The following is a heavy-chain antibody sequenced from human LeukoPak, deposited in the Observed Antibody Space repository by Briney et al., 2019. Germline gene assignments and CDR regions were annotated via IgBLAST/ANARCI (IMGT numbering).Heavy chain of an antibody. CDR2: INPNSGGT. J-gene: IGHJ4*02. CDR1: GYTFTGYY. V-gene: IGHV1-2*02. Sequence: ASVKVSCKASGYTFTGYYMHWVRHATGQGLEWMGWINPNSGGTNYAQKFQGRVTMTRDTSISTAYMELSRLRSDDTAVYYCARVPYSSGRFDYWGQGTLVTVSS. CDR3: ARVPYSSGRFDY. D-gene: IGHD6-19*01.